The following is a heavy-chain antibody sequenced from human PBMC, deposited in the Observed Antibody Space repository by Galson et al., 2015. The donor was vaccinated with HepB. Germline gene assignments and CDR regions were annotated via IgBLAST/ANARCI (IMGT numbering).Heavy chain of an antibody. D-gene: IGHD3-10*01. V-gene: IGHV3-11*06. CDR2: ISSSSSYT. Sequence: SLRLSCAASGFTFSDYYMSWIRQAPGKGLEWVSYISSSSSYTNYADSVKGRFTISRDNAKNSLYLQMNSLRAEDTAVYYCARAYYGSGSWAPDAFDIWGQGTMVTVSS. CDR1: GFTFSDYY. J-gene: IGHJ3*02. CDR3: ARAYYGSGSWAPDAFDI.